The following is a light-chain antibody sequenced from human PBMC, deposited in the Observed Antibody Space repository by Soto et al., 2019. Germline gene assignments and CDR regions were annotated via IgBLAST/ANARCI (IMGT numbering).Light chain of an antibody. CDR2: GAS. CDR3: QQYGSSPPYT. J-gene: IGKJ2*01. Sequence: EIALTQSPGTLSLSPGERATLSCRASQSISSSSLAWYQQKPGQAPGLLISGASTRATGIPDRFGGSGSGTDFTLTISRLEPEDFAVYYCQQYGSSPPYTFGQGTKVEIK. CDR1: QSISSSS. V-gene: IGKV3-20*01.